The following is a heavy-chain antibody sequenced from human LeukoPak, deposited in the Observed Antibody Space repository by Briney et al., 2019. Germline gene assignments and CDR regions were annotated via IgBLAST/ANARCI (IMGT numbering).Heavy chain of an antibody. Sequence: PGGSLRLSCTASGFTFGDYAMSWFRQAPGKGLEWVGFIRSKAYGGTTEYAASVKGRFTISRDDSKSIAYLQMNSLKTEDTAVYYCTRDSFIVVVPAAPRDYYYYGMDVWGQGTTVTVSS. J-gene: IGHJ6*02. CDR3: TRDSFIVVVPAAPRDYYYYGMDV. CDR1: GFTFGDYA. D-gene: IGHD2-2*01. CDR2: IRSKAYGGTT. V-gene: IGHV3-49*03.